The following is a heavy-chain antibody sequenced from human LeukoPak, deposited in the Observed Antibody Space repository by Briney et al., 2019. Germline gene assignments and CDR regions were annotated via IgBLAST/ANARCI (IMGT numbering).Heavy chain of an antibody. CDR1: GFTFSTYS. D-gene: IGHD3-3*01. V-gene: IGHV3-21*01. Sequence: GGSLRLSCAASGFTFSTYSMNWVRQALGKGLEWVSSISSSSSYIYYADSVKGRFTISRDNAKNSLYLQMNSLRAEDTAVYYCAKWDSSGFWSGYTYYFDYWGQGTLVTVSS. CDR2: ISSSSSYI. J-gene: IGHJ4*02. CDR3: AKWDSSGFWSGYTYYFDY.